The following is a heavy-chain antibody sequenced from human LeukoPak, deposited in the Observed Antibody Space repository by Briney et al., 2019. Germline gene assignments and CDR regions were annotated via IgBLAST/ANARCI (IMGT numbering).Heavy chain of an antibody. D-gene: IGHD3-10*01. CDR3: AKDMVEGITMVRGVLYYHYYGMDV. V-gene: IGHV3-43*02. CDR2: ISGDGGST. J-gene: IGHJ6*02. CDR1: GFTFDDYA. Sequence: GGSLRLSCAASGFTFDDYAMHWVRQAPGKGLEWVSLISGDGGSTYYADSVKGRFTISRDNSKNSLYLQMNSLRTEDTALYYCAKDMVEGITMVRGVLYYHYYGMDVWGQGTTVTVSS.